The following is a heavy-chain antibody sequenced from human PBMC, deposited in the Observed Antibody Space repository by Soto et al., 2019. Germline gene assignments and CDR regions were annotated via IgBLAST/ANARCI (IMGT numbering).Heavy chain of an antibody. CDR1: GYIFTGYY. CDR3: ARRLIMIRGVGMDF. J-gene: IGHJ6*02. V-gene: IGHV1-2*02. D-gene: IGHD3-10*01. CDR2: IHPNSGGT. Sequence: ASVKVSCKASGYIFTGYYLHWVRQAPGQGLEWMGWIHPNSGGTNYAQKFQGRVTMTRDTSISTAYMELSRLRSDDTAIYYCARRLIMIRGVGMDFWGQGTTV.